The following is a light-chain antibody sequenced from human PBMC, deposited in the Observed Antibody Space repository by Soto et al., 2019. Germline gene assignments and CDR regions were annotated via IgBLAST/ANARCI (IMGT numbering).Light chain of an antibody. V-gene: IGKV3-11*01. CDR2: DAS. J-gene: IGKJ2*01. CDR3: QQTFHSPRT. Sequence: EIVLTQSPATLSLSPGERATLSCRASQSVSSYLAWYQQKPGQAPRLLIYDASNRATGIPARFSGSGSGTAFTLTISRVEPEDSAVYYCQQTFHSPRTFGQGTRLEIK. CDR1: QSVSSY.